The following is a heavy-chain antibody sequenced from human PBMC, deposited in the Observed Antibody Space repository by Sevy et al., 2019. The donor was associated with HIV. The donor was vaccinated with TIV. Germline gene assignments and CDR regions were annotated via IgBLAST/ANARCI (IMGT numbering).Heavy chain of an antibody. CDR3: ALERLSSNVAEYFQN. V-gene: IGHV3-33*03. CDR1: GFTFSTYG. Sequence: GGSLRLSCAASGFTFSTYGMHWVRQAPGKGLEWVAVMWFDGSNTYYADSVKGRFTISRDNSRNSLFLQMNSLRSEDTAVYYCALERLSSNVAEYFQNWGQGTLVTVSS. J-gene: IGHJ1*01. CDR2: MWFDGSNT. D-gene: IGHD1-1*01.